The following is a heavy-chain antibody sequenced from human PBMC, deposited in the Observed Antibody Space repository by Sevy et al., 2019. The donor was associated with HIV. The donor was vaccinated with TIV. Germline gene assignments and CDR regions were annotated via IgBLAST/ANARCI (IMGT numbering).Heavy chain of an antibody. CDR3: ARGGAAAKYYYGMDV. Sequence: GGSLRLSCAASGFTFSDYYMSWIRQAPGKGLEWVSYISSSANTIYYVDSVKGGFTISRENAKNSQYLQMNSRRAEDTAVYYCARGGAAAKYYYGMDVWGQGTTFTVSS. CDR1: GFTFSDYY. V-gene: IGHV3-11*01. D-gene: IGHD6-13*01. CDR2: ISSSANTI. J-gene: IGHJ6*02.